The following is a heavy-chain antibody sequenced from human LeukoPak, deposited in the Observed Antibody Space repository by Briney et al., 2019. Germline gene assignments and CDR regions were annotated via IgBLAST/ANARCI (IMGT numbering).Heavy chain of an antibody. V-gene: IGHV3-7*01. CDR1: GFTFSSYW. D-gene: IGHD3-10*01. Sequence: GGSLRLSCAASGFTFSSYWMSWVRQAPGKGLDWVANIKQDRSEKYYVDSVKGRFTISRDNAKNSLYLQMNSLRAEDTAVYYCASGPGSGSFDYWGQGTLVTVSS. CDR2: IKQDRSEK. CDR3: ASGPGSGSFDY. J-gene: IGHJ4*02.